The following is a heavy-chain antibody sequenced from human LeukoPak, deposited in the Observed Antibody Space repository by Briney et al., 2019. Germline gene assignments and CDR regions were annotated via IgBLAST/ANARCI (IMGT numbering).Heavy chain of an antibody. Sequence: GGSLRLSCAASGFTFSSYGMHWVRQAPGKGLEWVAVISYDGSNKYYADSVKGRFTISRDNSKNTLYLQMNSLRAEDTAVYYCARDFDLPTTPKDNWFDPWGQGTLVTVSS. V-gene: IGHV3-30*19. CDR3: ARDFDLPTTPKDNWFDP. CDR2: ISYDGSNK. D-gene: IGHD4-11*01. CDR1: GFTFSSYG. J-gene: IGHJ5*02.